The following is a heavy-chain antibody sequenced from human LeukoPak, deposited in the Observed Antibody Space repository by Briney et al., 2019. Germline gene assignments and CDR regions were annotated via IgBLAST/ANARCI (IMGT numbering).Heavy chain of an antibody. CDR3: ARTKGGIAAADAYFDY. CDR2: IHHSGST. CDR1: GYPISSGYY. Sequence: SETLSLTCTVSGYPISSGYYWGWMRQPPGKGLEWIESIHHSGSTYYNPSLKSRVTMLIDTSKSQFSLKLSSVTAADTAVYYCARTKGGIAAADAYFDYWGQGTLVTVSS. V-gene: IGHV4-38-2*02. J-gene: IGHJ4*02. D-gene: IGHD6-13*01.